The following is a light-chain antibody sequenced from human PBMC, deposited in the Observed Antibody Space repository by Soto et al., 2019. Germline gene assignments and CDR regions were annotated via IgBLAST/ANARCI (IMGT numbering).Light chain of an antibody. CDR1: SSDIGGYNY. V-gene: IGLV2-8*01. J-gene: IGLJ2*01. CDR2: ELS. CDR3: SSYAGSNNFVV. Sequence: QSALTQPPSASGSPGQSVTISCTGTSSDIGGYNYVFWYQQHPGKAPKLMIYELSKRPSGVPDRFSGSKSGNTASLTVSGLQAEDEADYYCSSYAGSNNFVVFGGGTKVTVL.